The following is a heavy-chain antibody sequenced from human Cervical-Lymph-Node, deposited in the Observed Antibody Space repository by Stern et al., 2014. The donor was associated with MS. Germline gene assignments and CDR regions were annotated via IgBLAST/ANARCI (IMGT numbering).Heavy chain of an antibody. CDR1: GYTFTSYA. CDR2: INAGNGNT. V-gene: IGHV1-3*01. D-gene: IGHD6-19*01. J-gene: IGHJ3*02. Sequence: QLVQSGAEVKKPGASVKVSCKASGYTFTSYAMHWVRQAPGQRLEWMGWINAGNGNTKYSQKVQGRVTMTRDTSASTAYMELSSLRSEDTAVYYCARRAKYSSGWNHDAFDIWGQGTMVTVSS. CDR3: ARRAKYSSGWNHDAFDI.